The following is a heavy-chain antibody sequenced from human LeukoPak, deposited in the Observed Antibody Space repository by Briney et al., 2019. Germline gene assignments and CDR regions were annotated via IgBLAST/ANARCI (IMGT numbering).Heavy chain of an antibody. V-gene: IGHV1-18*01. CDR1: GYTFTSYG. D-gene: IGHD3-10*01. J-gene: IGHJ4*02. CDR3: ARDVSYGSGSYYIDFALRNRFDY. CDR2: ISAYNGNT. Sequence: ASVKVSCKASGYTFTSYGISWVRQAPGQGLEWMGWISAYNGNTNYARKLQGRVTMTTDTSTSTAYMELRSLRSDDTAVYYCARDVSYGSGSYYIDFALRNRFDYWGQGTLVTVSS.